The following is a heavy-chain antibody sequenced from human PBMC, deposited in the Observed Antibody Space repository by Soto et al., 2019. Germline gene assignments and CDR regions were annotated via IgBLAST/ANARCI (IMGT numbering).Heavy chain of an antibody. CDR3: ASSFTVPSAIAY. CDR1: GYTFTSYD. CDR2: MNPNSGNT. V-gene: IGHV1-8*01. D-gene: IGHD2-2*02. Sequence: GASVKVSCKASGYTFTSYDINWARQATGQGLEWMGWMNPNSGNTGYAQKFQGRVTITRDTSASTAYMELSSLRSEDTAVYYCASSFTVPSAIAYWGQGTLVTVSS. J-gene: IGHJ4*02.